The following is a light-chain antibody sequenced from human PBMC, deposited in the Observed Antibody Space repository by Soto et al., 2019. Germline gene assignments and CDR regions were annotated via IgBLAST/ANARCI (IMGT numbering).Light chain of an antibody. CDR2: AAI. J-gene: IGKJ4*01. CDR1: QGISSTS. V-gene: IGKV3-20*01. CDR3: QHYGTSPPVT. Sequence: EVVLTQSPGILSLSPGERATLSCRASQGISSTSLGWYQQRPGQAPRLLISAAINRAAGIPDRFSGRGSWTDFTLITGRLEPEDFAVYYCQHYGTSPPVTYGGGTRVEIK.